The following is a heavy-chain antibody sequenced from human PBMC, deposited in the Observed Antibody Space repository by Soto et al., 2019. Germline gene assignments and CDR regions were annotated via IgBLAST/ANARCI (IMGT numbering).Heavy chain of an antibody. CDR2: IYPSGYS. Sequence: SETLSLTCTVSGGSMNNNYWNWIRQTPGKGLEWIGYIYPSGYSKYNPSLKSRVTLSVDTSKNQFSLKLTSVTAADTAIYYCARDIAGLSGYGMDVWSQGTTVTVSS. CDR3: ARDIAGLSGYGMDV. CDR1: GGSMNNNY. D-gene: IGHD1-26*01. J-gene: IGHJ6*02. V-gene: IGHV4-59*12.